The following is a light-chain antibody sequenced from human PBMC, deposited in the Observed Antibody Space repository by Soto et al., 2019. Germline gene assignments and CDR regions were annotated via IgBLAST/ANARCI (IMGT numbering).Light chain of an antibody. Sequence: DIQMSQSPSSLSVSVGDRVTITCRASQSIGGFLNWYQQKLGKAPKLLIYAASSLTSGVPSRFSGSGSGTDFTLTISSLQPADFATYYCQQSYSTPLPFGGGTKVDIK. V-gene: IGKV1-39*01. J-gene: IGKJ4*01. CDR3: QQSYSTPLP. CDR2: AAS. CDR1: QSIGGF.